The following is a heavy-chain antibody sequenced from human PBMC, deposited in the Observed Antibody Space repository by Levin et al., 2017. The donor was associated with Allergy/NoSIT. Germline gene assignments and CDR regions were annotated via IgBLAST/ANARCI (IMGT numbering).Heavy chain of an antibody. D-gene: IGHD6-19*01. V-gene: IGHV3-23*01. CDR2: ISGSGGST. Sequence: LSLTCAASGFTFSSYAMSWVRQAPGKGLEWVSAISGSGGSTYYADSVKGRFTISRDNSKNTLYLQMNSLRAEDTAVYYCAKERAVAVSYFDYWGQGTLVTVSS. CDR1: GFTFSSYA. CDR3: AKERAVAVSYFDY. J-gene: IGHJ4*02.